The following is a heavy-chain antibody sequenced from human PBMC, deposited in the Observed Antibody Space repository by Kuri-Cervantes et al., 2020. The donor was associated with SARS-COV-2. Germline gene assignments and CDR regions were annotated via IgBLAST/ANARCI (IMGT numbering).Heavy chain of an antibody. CDR1: GYSISSGYY. V-gene: IGHV4-38-2*01. Sequence: SETLSLTCAVSGYSISSGYYWGWIRQPPGKWLEWIGSIYHSGSTYYNPSLKSRVTISVDTSKNQFSLKLSSVTAADTAVYYCARQTYYYDSSGYYDGYYYYMDVWGKGTTVTVSS. CDR3: ARQTYYYDSSGYYDGYYYYMDV. D-gene: IGHD3-22*01. J-gene: IGHJ6*03. CDR2: IYHSGST.